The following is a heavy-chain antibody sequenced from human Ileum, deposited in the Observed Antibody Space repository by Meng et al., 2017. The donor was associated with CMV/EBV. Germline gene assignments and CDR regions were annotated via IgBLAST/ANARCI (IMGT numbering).Heavy chain of an antibody. D-gene: IGHD6-19*01. V-gene: IGHV1-69*05. J-gene: IGHJ5*02. CDR2: IIPIFGTA. Sequence: SVKVSCKASGYTFINYGVTWVRQAPGQGLEWMGGIIPIFGTANYAQKFQGRVTITTDESTSTAYMELSSLRSEDTAVYYCAIGSSGWSGWFDPWGQGTLVTVSS. CDR3: AIGSSGWSGWFDP. CDR1: GYTFINYG.